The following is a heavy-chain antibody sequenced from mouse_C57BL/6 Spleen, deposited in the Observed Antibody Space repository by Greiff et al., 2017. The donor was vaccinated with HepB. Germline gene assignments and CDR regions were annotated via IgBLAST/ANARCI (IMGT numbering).Heavy chain of an antibody. CDR1: GYTFTSYW. V-gene: IGHV1-69*01. D-gene: IGHD2-2*01. J-gene: IGHJ4*01. CDR2: IDPSDSYT. CDR3: ARGGGYDEVWYAMDY. Sequence: QVQLQQPGAELVMPGASVKLSCKASGYTFTSYWMHWVKQRPGQGLEWIGEIDPSDSYTNYNQKFKGKSTLTVDKSSSTAYMQLSSLTSEDSAVYYCARGGGYDEVWYAMDYWGQGTSVTVSS.